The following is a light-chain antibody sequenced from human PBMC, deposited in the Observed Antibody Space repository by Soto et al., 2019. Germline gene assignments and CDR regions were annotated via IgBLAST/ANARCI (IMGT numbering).Light chain of an antibody. V-gene: IGKV3-15*01. Sequence: EIVLTQSPGTLSLSPGERATLSCRASQSVSSSYLAWYQQKPGQAPRLLIYGASTRATGIPARFSGSGSGTEFTLTISSLQSEDVATYYCQKYNSAPWTFGQGPKVDSK. CDR2: GAS. CDR1: QSVSSSY. J-gene: IGKJ1*01. CDR3: QKYNSAPWT.